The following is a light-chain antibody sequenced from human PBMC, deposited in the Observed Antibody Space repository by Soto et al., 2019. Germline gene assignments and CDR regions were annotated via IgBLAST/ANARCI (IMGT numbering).Light chain of an antibody. Sequence: QSALTQPASVSGSPGQSTTISCTGTSSDVGGHYYVSWYQHHPGKAPKLMIYEVSNRASGVSNRFSGSKSGNTASLTISGLQTEDEADYYCSPYSSSNTLVFGPGTKVTVL. V-gene: IGLV2-14*01. J-gene: IGLJ1*01. CDR1: SSDVGGHYY. CDR3: SPYSSSNTLV. CDR2: EVS.